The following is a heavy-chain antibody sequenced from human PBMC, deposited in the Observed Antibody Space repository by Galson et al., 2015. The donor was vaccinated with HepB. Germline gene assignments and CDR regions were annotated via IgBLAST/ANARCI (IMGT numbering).Heavy chain of an antibody. J-gene: IGHJ4*02. CDR2: IRSKANSYAT. CDR1: GFTFSGSA. V-gene: IGHV3-73*01. Sequence: SLRLSCAASGFTFSGSAMHWVRQASGKGLEWVGRIRSKANSYATAYAASVKGRFTISRDDSKNTAYLQMNSLKTEDTAVYYCTRPLYYYDSSGYEYYFDYWGQGTLVTVSS. D-gene: IGHD3-22*01. CDR3: TRPLYYYDSSGYEYYFDY.